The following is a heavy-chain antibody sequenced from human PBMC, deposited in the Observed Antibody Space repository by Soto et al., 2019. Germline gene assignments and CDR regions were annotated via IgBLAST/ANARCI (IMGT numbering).Heavy chain of an antibody. J-gene: IGHJ4*02. CDR1: GYTFTSYG. V-gene: IGHV1-18*01. CDR3: ATRSPAFDY. Sequence: ASVKVSCKTSGYTFTSYGISWVRQAPGQGLEWMGWITTDKGKTTYAHKFQGRVTMTTDTSTSTAYMELRSLTSDDTAVYYCATRSPAFDYWGQGTLVTVSS. CDR2: ITTDKGKT.